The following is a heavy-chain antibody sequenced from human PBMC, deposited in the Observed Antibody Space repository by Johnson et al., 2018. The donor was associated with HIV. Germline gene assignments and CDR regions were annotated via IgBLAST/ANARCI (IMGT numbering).Heavy chain of an antibody. CDR1: GFTFRSYG. V-gene: IGHV3-30*03. CDR3: ARAYCGGDCYWVTSDAFDS. D-gene: IGHD2-21*01. CDR2: ISYDGSNE. J-gene: IGHJ3*02. Sequence: QVQLVESGGGVVQPGRSLRLSCAVSGFTFRSYGVHWVRQAPGKGLAWVAVISYDGSNEYYADSVKGRFTTSRDNSKNTLYLQMNSLRAEDTAFYYCARAYCGGDCYWVTSDAFDSWGQGTMVTVSS.